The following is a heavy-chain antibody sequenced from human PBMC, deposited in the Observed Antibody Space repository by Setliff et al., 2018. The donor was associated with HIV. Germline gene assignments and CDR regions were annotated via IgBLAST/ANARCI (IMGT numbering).Heavy chain of an antibody. J-gene: IGHJ2*01. Sequence: SETLSLTCSVSGYSISNGYYWGWFRQSPGKGLEWIATIYQTGSIYYNPSLQNRVTLLLDMSKNQFSLKLSSVTAADTAVYYCAAGLWFGEFSLWQYWHFDLWGRGTLVTVSS. CDR2: IYQTGSI. V-gene: IGHV4-38-2*02. CDR1: GYSISNGYY. CDR3: AAGLWFGEFSLWQYWHFDL. D-gene: IGHD3-10*01.